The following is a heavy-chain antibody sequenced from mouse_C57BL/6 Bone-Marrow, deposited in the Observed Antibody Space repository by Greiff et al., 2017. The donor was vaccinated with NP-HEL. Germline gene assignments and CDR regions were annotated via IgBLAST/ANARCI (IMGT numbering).Heavy chain of an antibody. V-gene: IGHV1-42*01. CDR3: ARGHYYSIGYWYFDV. Sequence: EVQLQQSGPELVKPGASVKISCKASGYSFTGYYMNWVKQSPEKSLEWIGEINPSTGGTTYNQKFKAKATLTVDKSSSTAYMQLKSLTYEDSAVYYCARGHYYSIGYWYFDVWGTGTTVTVSS. J-gene: IGHJ1*03. CDR1: GYSFTGYY. D-gene: IGHD2-5*01. CDR2: INPSTGGT.